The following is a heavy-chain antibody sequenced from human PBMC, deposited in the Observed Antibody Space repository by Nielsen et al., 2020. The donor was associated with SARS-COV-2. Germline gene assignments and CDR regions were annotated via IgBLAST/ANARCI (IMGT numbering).Heavy chain of an antibody. V-gene: IGHV1-8*01. Sequence: ASVKVSCKASGCTFTSYDINWVRQATGQGLEWMGWMNPNSGNTGYAQKFQGRVTMTRNTSISTAYMELSSLRSEDTAVYYCARDRRVTGTSYFDYWGQGTLVTVSS. D-gene: IGHD1-7*01. CDR2: MNPNSGNT. J-gene: IGHJ4*02. CDR1: GCTFTSYD. CDR3: ARDRRVTGTSYFDY.